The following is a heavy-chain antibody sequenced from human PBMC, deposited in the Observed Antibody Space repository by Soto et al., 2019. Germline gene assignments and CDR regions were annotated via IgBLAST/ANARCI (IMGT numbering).Heavy chain of an antibody. D-gene: IGHD3-9*01. CDR2: ISYDGSNK. J-gene: IGHJ3*02. V-gene: IGHV3-30*18. CDR1: GFTFSSYG. CDR3: AKAGRYYDILTGDNDAFDI. Sequence: GGSLRLSCAASGFTFSSYGMHWVRQAPGKGLEWVAVISYDGSNKYYADSVKGRFTISRDNSKNTLYLQMNSLRAEDTAVYYCAKAGRYYDILTGDNDAFDIWGQGTMVTVSS.